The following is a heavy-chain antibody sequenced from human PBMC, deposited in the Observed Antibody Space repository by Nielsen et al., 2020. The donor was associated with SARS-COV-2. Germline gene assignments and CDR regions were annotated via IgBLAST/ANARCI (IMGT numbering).Heavy chain of an antibody. CDR1: GFTFSSYW. CDR3: ARDTGGIAAD. V-gene: IGHV3-7*01. J-gene: IGHJ4*02. CDR2: IKQDGSEK. Sequence: GESLKISCAASGFTFSSYWMSWVRQAPGKGLEWVANIKQDGSEKYYVDSVKGRFTISRDNAKNSLYLQMNSLRAEDTAVYYCARDTGGIAADWGQGTLVTVSS. D-gene: IGHD6-25*01.